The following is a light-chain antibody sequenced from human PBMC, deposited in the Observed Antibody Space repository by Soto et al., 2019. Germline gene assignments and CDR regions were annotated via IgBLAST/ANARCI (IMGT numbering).Light chain of an antibody. Sequence: DIQLTQSPSFLSASVGDRVTVTCRASQGISSYLAWYQQKPGTAPNLLIHTASTLQSGVPSRFSGSGSGTEFTLTISSLQPEDFATYYCQQRNSYPITFGQGTRLEIK. J-gene: IGKJ5*01. CDR2: TAS. CDR1: QGISSY. CDR3: QQRNSYPIT. V-gene: IGKV1-9*01.